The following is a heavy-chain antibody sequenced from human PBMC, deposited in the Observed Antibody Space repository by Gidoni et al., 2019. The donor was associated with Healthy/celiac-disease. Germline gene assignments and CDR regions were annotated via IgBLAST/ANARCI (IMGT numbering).Heavy chain of an antibody. Sequence: EVQLLESGGGLVQPGGSRRLAGAATGVTVRSYAMSGVRQAPGKGREWVSAISGSGGSTYSADSVTGRFTISRDNSNNTLYLQMNSLRAEDTAVYYFAQDGYSDSSGYYYDYWGQGTLVTVSS. CDR2: ISGSGGST. V-gene: IGHV3-23*01. D-gene: IGHD3-22*01. CDR3: AQDGYSDSSGYYYDY. CDR1: GVTVRSYA. J-gene: IGHJ4*02.